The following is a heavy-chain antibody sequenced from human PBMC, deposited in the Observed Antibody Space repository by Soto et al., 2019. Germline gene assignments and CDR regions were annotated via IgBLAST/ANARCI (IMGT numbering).Heavy chain of an antibody. J-gene: IGHJ6*02. CDR3: KTQGFGGLHGLVDV. CDR1: GGSISSYY. Sequence: SETLCLTCTVSGGSISSYYWSWIRQPPGKGLEWIGYISNIGFTRYNPSLKSRVSISVDTSKNQFSLKLTSVTAADTAVYYRKTQGFGGLHGLVDVWGQGTTVTVSS. D-gene: IGHD3-10*01. V-gene: IGHV4-59*08. CDR2: ISNIGFT.